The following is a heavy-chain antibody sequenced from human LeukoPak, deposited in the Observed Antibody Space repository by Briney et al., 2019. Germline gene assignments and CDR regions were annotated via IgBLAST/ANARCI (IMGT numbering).Heavy chain of an antibody. V-gene: IGHV3-53*01. D-gene: IGHD3-22*01. Sequence: HPGGSLRLSCAASGFTFNSHDMNWVRQAPGKGLEWVSVIYRDGSTYYADSVKGRFTISRDKSKNTLYLQMNSLRAEDTAVYFCARGSSAYTSPFDYWGQGTLVTVSS. CDR1: GFTFNSHD. J-gene: IGHJ4*02. CDR3: ARGSSAYTSPFDY. CDR2: IYRDGST.